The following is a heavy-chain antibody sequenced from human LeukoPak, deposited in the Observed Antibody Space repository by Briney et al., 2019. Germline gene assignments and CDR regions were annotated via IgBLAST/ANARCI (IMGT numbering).Heavy chain of an antibody. J-gene: IGHJ4*02. Sequence: GASVKVSCKASGGTFSSYAISWVRQAPGQGLEWMGRIIPILGIANYAQKFQGRVTITADKSTSTAYMELSSLRSEDTAVYYCARDVYLNGYFDWLLPLAPFDYWGQGTLVTVSS. CDR1: GGTFSSYA. CDR3: ARDVYLNGYFDWLLPLAPFDY. D-gene: IGHD3-9*01. CDR2: IIPILGIA. V-gene: IGHV1-69*04.